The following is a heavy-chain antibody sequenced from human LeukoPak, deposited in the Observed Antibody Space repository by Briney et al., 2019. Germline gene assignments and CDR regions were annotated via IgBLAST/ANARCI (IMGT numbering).Heavy chain of an antibody. Sequence: VASVKVSCKASRYTFTSYDIKWVRQATEQGLECRGWMNPNSGNTGYAQKFQGRVNMTRNTSISTAYMELSSLRSEDTAVYYCSISSGFGFYYYYMDVWGKGTTVTVSS. CDR2: MNPNSGNT. CDR3: SISSGFGFYYYYMDV. J-gene: IGHJ6*03. D-gene: IGHD3-10*01. CDR1: RYTFTSYD. V-gene: IGHV1-8*01.